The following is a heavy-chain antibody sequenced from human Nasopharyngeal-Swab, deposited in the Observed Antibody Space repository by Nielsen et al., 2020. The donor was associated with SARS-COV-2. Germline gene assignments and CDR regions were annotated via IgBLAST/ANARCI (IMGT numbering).Heavy chain of an antibody. Sequence: GGSLRLSCAASGFTFDDYAMPWVRQAPGKGPEWVSGILRESGTIGYADSVRGRFTISSDNAKDSLYLEMNSLRPEDTALYYCVKDMGTVTAGLGYWGQGTLVTVSA. D-gene: IGHD2-21*02. CDR1: GFTFDDYA. V-gene: IGHV3-9*01. CDR2: ILRESGTI. CDR3: VKDMGTVTAGLGY. J-gene: IGHJ4*02.